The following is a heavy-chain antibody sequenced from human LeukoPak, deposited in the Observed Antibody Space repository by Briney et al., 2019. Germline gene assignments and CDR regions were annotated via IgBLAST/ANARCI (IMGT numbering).Heavy chain of an antibody. D-gene: IGHD4-17*01. CDR3: ARGRGNYGDYYLDY. CDR1: GGSINNYY. CDR2: IYYSGST. J-gene: IGHJ4*02. Sequence: SETLSLTCSVSGGSINNYYWSWIRQPPGKGLEWIGYIYYSGSTNYNPSLKSRVTMSIDTSKTQFSLKLTSLTAADTAVYYCARGRGNYGDYYLDYWGQGTLVTVSS. V-gene: IGHV4-59*01.